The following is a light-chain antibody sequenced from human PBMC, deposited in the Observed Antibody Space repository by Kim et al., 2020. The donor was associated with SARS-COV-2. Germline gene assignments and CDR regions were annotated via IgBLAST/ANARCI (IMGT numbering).Light chain of an antibody. V-gene: IGKV3-15*01. J-gene: IGKJ1*01. CDR2: GAS. CDR1: QSVSSN. Sequence: SPGERATLSGRASQSVSSNLAWYPQKPGQAPRLLIYGASTRATGIPARFSGSGSGTEFTLTISSLQSEDFAVYYCQQYNNCPPWTFGQGTKVEIK. CDR3: QQYNNCPPWT.